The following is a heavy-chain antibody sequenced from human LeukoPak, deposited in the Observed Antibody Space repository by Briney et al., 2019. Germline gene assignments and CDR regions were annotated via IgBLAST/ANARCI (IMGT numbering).Heavy chain of an antibody. J-gene: IGHJ4*02. CDR1: GFTFSADA. CDR3: ARPLDSSNNYFDY. D-gene: IGHD6-13*01. CDR2: ISSNGGNT. V-gene: IGHV3-64*04. Sequence: GGSLRLSCSASGFTFSADAMYWVRQAPGKGLEYVSAISSNGGNTYYADSVKGRFTISRDNAKSSLYLQMNSLRAEDTAVYYCARPLDSSNNYFDYWGQGTLVTVSA.